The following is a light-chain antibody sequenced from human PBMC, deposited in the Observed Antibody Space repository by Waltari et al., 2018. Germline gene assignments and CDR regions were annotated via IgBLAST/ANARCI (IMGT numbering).Light chain of an antibody. CDR2: KAS. J-gene: IGKJ1*01. Sequence: DIQMTQSPSTLSASVGDRVTITCRASQSVSTWLAWYQQKPGKAPKLLISKASSLETGVPSRFRGSGSGTEFTLTISSLQPDDLATYYCQQYNFYWVFGQGTKVEIK. V-gene: IGKV1-5*03. CDR1: QSVSTW. CDR3: QQYNFYWV.